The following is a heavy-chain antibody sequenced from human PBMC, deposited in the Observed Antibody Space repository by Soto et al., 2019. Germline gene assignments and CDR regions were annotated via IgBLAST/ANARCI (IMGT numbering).Heavy chain of an antibody. D-gene: IGHD3-3*01. J-gene: IGHJ5*02. Sequence: SETLSLTCTVSGGSISSSSYYWGWIRQPPGKGLEWIGSIYYSGSTYYNPSLKSRVTISVDTSKNQFSLKLSSVTAADTAVYYCARGLRITIFGVVIQSNWFDPWGQGTLVTVSS. V-gene: IGHV4-39*07. CDR2: IYYSGST. CDR1: GGSISSSSYY. CDR3: ARGLRITIFGVVIQSNWFDP.